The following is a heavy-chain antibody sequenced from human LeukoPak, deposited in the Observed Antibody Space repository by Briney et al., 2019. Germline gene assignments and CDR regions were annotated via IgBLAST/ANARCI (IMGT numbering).Heavy chain of an antibody. J-gene: IGHJ4*02. CDR1: GGSFRGYY. Sequence: SETLSLTCAVYGGSFRGYYWSWIRQPPGKGLEWIGEINHSGSTNYNPSLKSRVTISVDTSKNQFSLKLSSVTAADTAVYYCASSSYDSRSFDYWGQGTLVTVSS. V-gene: IGHV4-34*01. CDR2: INHSGST. D-gene: IGHD3-22*01. CDR3: ASSSYDSRSFDY.